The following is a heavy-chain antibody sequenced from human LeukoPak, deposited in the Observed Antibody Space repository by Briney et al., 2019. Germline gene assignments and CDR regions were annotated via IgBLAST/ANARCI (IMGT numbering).Heavy chain of an antibody. D-gene: IGHD3-10*01. J-gene: IGHJ5*02. CDR2: INSDESNT. Sequence: GGSLRLSCAASGFSFSSYWMHWVRQTPGKGLVWVSRINSDESNTNYADSVKGRFTISRDNAKNTVYLQMNSLRVEDTAVYHCANFPGGSSWGQGTLVTVSS. V-gene: IGHV3-74*01. CDR1: GFSFSSYW. CDR3: ANFPGGSS.